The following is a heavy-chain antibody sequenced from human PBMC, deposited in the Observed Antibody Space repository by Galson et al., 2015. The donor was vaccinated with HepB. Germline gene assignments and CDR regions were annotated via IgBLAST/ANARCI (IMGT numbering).Heavy chain of an antibody. D-gene: IGHD3-22*01. CDR2: ISYDGSNK. CDR1: GFTFSSYA. CDR3: ARDGPLITMIVVVQNAFDI. V-gene: IGHV3-30-3*01. Sequence: SLRLSCAASGFTFSSYAMHWVRQAPGKGLEWVAVISYDGSNKYYADSVKGRFTISRDNSKNTLYLQMNSLRAEDTAVYYCARDGPLITMIVVVQNAFDIWGQGTMVTVSS. J-gene: IGHJ3*02.